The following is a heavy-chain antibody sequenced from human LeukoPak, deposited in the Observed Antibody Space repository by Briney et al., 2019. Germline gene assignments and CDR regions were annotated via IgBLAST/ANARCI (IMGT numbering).Heavy chain of an antibody. CDR3: ARARRSEYQGN. CDR2: ISSSRSTI. Sequence: GGSLRLSCAASGFTFNSYSVNWVRQAPGKGLQWVSYISSSRSTIYYADSVKGRFTISRDNAKNSLYLQMNSLRAEDTAVYYCARARRSEYQGNWGQGTPVTVSS. D-gene: IGHD2-2*01. CDR1: GFTFNSYS. V-gene: IGHV3-48*04. J-gene: IGHJ4*02.